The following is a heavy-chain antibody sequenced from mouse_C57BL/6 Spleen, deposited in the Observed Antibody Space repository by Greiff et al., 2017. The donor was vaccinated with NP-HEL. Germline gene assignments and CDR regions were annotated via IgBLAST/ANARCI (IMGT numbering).Heavy chain of an antibody. Sequence: QVQLQQSGPELVKPGASVKISCKASGYSFTSYYIHWVRQRPGQGLEWIGWIYPGSGNTKYNEKFKGKATLTADTSSSTAYMQLSSLTSEDSAVYYCARTTAQATGDYWGQGTSVTVSS. CDR3: ARTTAQATGDY. V-gene: IGHV1-66*01. D-gene: IGHD3-2*02. J-gene: IGHJ4*01. CDR1: GYSFTSYY. CDR2: IYPGSGNT.